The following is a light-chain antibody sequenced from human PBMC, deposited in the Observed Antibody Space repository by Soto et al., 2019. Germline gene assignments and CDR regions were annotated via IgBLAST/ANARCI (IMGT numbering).Light chain of an antibody. Sequence: QSALTQPPSASGSPGQSVTISCTGTSSDIGDYNYVSWYQQHPGKAPKLIIYEVNKRPSGVPDRFSGSKSGNTASLTVSGLQAEDEADYYCSSYGGNNNLVFGGGTKVTVL. CDR3: SSYGGNNNLV. V-gene: IGLV2-8*01. CDR2: EVN. CDR1: SSDIGDYNY. J-gene: IGLJ2*01.